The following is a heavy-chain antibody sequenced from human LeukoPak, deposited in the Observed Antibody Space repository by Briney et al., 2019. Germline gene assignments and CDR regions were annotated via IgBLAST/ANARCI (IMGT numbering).Heavy chain of an antibody. CDR2: IYYSGST. D-gene: IGHD1-26*01. V-gene: IGHV4-59*01. CDR3: ARDLKSGSYWGDYYYYGMDV. J-gene: IGHJ6*02. Sequence: SETLSLTCTVSGGSISSYYWSWIRQPPGKGLEWIGYIYYSGSTNYNPPLKSRVTISVDTSKNQFSLKLSSVTAADTAVYYCARDLKSGSYWGDYYYYGMDVWGQGTTVTVSS. CDR1: GGSISSYY.